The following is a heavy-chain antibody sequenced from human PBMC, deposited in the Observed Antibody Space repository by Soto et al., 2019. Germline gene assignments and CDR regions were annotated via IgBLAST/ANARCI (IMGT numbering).Heavy chain of an antibody. CDR3: ARDCARTSCSVWKL. D-gene: IGHD2-2*01. Sequence: EVQLLASGGGLVQPGESLRLSCAASGFTFSNYAMTWVRQAPGKGLEWVSGITGSSETTYYADSVKGRFTISRDNSKNTVSLQMNGLRAEDSAVYYCARDCARTSCSVWKLWGQGTLVTVSP. CDR2: ITGSSETT. V-gene: IGHV3-23*01. J-gene: IGHJ4*02. CDR1: GFTFSNYA.